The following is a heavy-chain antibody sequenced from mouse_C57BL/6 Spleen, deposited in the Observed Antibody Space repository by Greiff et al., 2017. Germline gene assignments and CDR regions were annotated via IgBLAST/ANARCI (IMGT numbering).Heavy chain of an antibody. CDR2: INPNNGGT. CDR1: GYTFTDYN. J-gene: IGHJ3*01. CDR3: ASGGSSGWFAY. Sequence: VQLPQSGPELVKPGASVTIPCKASGYTFTDYNMDWVKQSHGKSLEWIGDINPNNGGTIYNQKFKGKATLTVDKSSSTAYMELRSLTSEDTAVYYCASGGSSGWFAYWGQGTLVTVSA. D-gene: IGHD3-2*02. V-gene: IGHV1-18*01.